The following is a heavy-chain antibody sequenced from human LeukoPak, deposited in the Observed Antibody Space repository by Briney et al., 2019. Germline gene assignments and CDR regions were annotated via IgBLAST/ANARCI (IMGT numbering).Heavy chain of an antibody. D-gene: IGHD3-16*01. V-gene: IGHV3-9*01. J-gene: IGHJ4*02. Sequence: GGSLRLSCAASGFTFEDYAMHWVRQAPGKGLEWASGISWNSGSIGYADSVKGRFTISRDNAKNSLYLQMNSLRAEDTALYYCAKDKGPYWGEGYYFDYWGQGTLVTVSS. CDR1: GFTFEDYA. CDR2: ISWNSGSI. CDR3: AKDKGPYWGEGYYFDY.